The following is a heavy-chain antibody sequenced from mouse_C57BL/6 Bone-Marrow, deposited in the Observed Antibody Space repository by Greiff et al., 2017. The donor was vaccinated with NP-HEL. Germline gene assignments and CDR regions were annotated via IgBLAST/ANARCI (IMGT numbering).Heavy chain of an antibody. CDR3: ARTTVVAGYYFDY. CDR1: GYTFTDYY. V-gene: IGHV1-26*01. CDR2: INPNNGGT. J-gene: IGHJ2*01. D-gene: IGHD1-1*01. Sequence: VQLQQSGPELVKPGASVKISCKASGYTFTDYYMNWVKQSHGKSLEWIGDINPNNGGTSYNQKFKGKATLTVDKSSSTAYMELRSLTSEDSAVYYCARTTVVAGYYFDYWGQGTTLTVSS.